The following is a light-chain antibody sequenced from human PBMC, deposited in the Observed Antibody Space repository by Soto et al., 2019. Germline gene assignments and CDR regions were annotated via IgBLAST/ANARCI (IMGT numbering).Light chain of an antibody. CDR1: SSDVGGFNY. CDR3: SSYAGSNNVV. J-gene: IGLJ2*01. Sequence: QSVLTQPPSASGSPGQSVTISCTGTSSDVGGFNYVSWYQQHPGKAPKLIIYEVFKRPSGVPDRFSGSKSGNTAFLTVSGLQAEDEADYYCSSYAGSNNVVFGGGTKVTVL. V-gene: IGLV2-8*01. CDR2: EVF.